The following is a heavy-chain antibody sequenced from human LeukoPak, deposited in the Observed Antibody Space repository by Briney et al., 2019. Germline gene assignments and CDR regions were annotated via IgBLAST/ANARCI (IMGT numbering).Heavy chain of an antibody. J-gene: IGHJ4*02. CDR1: DGSIGTYF. CDR3: ARGWYNTGRRFDY. D-gene: IGHD6-19*01. Sequence: SETLSLTCTVSDGSIGTYFWSWIRQPPGKGLKWIAHAYYDGSTASNHSLTRRLTISIDTYKNQSSLKLSSVSAADTAVYFCARGWYNTGRRFDYWGQGTLVTVSS. CDR2: AYYDGST. V-gene: IGHV4-59*01.